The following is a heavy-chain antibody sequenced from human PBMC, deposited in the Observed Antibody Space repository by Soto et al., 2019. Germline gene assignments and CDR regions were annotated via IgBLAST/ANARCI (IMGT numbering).Heavy chain of an antibody. J-gene: IGHJ5*02. V-gene: IGHV3-48*02. D-gene: IGHD4-17*01. CDR3: AREPSGGDAYGDVSES. CDR2: ISSGSSTI. Sequence: GVSLRLSCAASGFTFSSYSMHWVRQAPGKGLEWVSYISSGSSTIYYADSVKGRFTISRDNAENSLYLQMNGLRDDDTAVYYCAREPSGGDAYGDVSESWGKGTRGTASS. CDR1: GFTFSSYS.